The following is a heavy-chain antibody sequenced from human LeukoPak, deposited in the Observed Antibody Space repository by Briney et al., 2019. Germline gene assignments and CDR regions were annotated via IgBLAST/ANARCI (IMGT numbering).Heavy chain of an antibody. CDR3: ARDLWAYGGDYFRVASYWFDP. Sequence: ASVKVSCKASGYTFTSYAMHWVRQAPGQRLEWMGWINAGNGNTKYSQKFQGRVTITRDTSASTAYMELSSLRSEDTAVYYCARDLWAYGGDYFRVASYWFDPWGQGTLVTVSS. J-gene: IGHJ5*02. V-gene: IGHV1-3*01. D-gene: IGHD4-17*01. CDR1: GYTFTSYA. CDR2: INAGNGNT.